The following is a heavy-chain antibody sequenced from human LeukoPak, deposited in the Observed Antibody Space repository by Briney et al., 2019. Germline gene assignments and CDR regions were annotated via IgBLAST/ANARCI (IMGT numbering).Heavy chain of an antibody. CDR3: AISRPMVRGVKELNWFDP. Sequence: ASVKVSCKASGYTFTSYGISWVRQAPGQGLEWMGWISAYNGNTNYAQKLQGRVTMTTDTSTSTAYMELRSLRSDDTAVYYCAISRPMVRGVKELNWFDPWGQGTLVTVSS. CDR2: ISAYNGNT. J-gene: IGHJ5*02. D-gene: IGHD3-10*01. V-gene: IGHV1-18*01. CDR1: GYTFTSYG.